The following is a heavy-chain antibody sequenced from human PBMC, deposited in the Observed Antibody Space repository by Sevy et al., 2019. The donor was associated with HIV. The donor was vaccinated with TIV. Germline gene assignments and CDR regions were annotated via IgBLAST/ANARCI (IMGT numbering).Heavy chain of an antibody. CDR2: VYYTGGT. V-gene: IGHV4-59*08. J-gene: IGHJ3*02. CDR3: ARRNDFDI. CDR1: GGSINSDH. Sequence: SETLSLTCTVSGGSINSDHWNWIRQPPGKGLEVIGYVYYTGGTNYNPSLKNRVTISVDRTKNQFSLKLTSVTAADTAVYYCARRNDFDIWGQGTMVTVSS.